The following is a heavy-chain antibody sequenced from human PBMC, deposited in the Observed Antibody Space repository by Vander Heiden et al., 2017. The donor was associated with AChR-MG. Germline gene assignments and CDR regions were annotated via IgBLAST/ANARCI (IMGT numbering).Heavy chain of an antibody. V-gene: IGHV3-48*01. CDR1: GFPFSSYS. D-gene: IGHD4-17*01. J-gene: IGHJ3*02. Sequence: EVQLVESGGGLVQPGGSLRLSCAASGFPFSSYSMNWVRQAPGKGLEWVSYISSSSSTIYYADSVKGRFTISRDNAKNSLYLQMNSLRAEDTAVYYCARELNYGGNSRYAFDIWGQGTMVTVSS. CDR3: ARELNYGGNSRYAFDI. CDR2: ISSSSSTI.